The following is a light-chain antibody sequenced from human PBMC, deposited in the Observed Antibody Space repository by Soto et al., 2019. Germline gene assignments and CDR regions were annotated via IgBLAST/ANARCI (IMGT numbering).Light chain of an antibody. CDR1: QVISNY. Sequence: DVQLTQSPSSLSASVGDRVTITCRTSQVISNYFGWYQQKPGKAPKRLIYAASTLQSGVPSRFSGSGSGTEFTLTINSLQPEDFATYYCLQHDSYPRTFGQGAKVEIK. J-gene: IGKJ1*01. CDR2: AAS. V-gene: IGKV1-17*01. CDR3: LQHDSYPRT.